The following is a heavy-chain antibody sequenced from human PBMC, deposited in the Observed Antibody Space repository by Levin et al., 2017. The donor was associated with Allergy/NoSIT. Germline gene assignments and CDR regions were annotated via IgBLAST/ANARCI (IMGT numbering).Heavy chain of an antibody. Sequence: GESLKISCAASGFIFSDYAMTWVRQAPGKGLEWVSAITGADSKTFYADSVKGRFTISRDTSKDTLYLQMNSLRGEDTAIYYCARDPRYGDYDWGQGTLVTVSS. CDR2: ITGADSKT. CDR1: GFIFSDYA. J-gene: IGHJ4*02. D-gene: IGHD4-17*01. CDR3: ARDPRYGDYD. V-gene: IGHV3-23*01.